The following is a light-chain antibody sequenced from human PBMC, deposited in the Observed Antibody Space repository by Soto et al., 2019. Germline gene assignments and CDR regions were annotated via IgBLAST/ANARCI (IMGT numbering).Light chain of an antibody. CDR3: QQRSICPIT. J-gene: IGKJ5*01. Sequence: EIVLTQSPATLSLPPGERATLSCRASQSVSTYLAWYQQKPGRPPRLLLYAASTSATGIPASFSGSGSATDFTPTISSLEPEDFAVYYCQQRSICPITFGQGTRLEIK. CDR1: QSVSTY. CDR2: AAS. V-gene: IGKV3-11*01.